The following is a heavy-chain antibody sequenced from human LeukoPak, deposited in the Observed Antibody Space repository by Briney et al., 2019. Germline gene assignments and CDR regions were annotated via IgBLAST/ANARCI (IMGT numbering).Heavy chain of an antibody. CDR2: INHSGST. V-gene: IGHV4-34*01. Sequence: PSETLSLTCAVYGGSFSGYYWSWTRQPPGKGLEWIGEINHSGSTNYNPSLKSRVTISVDTSKNQFSLKLSSVTAADTAVYYCARGVTIFGVVILAPYNWFDPWGQGTLVTVSS. CDR1: GGSFSGYY. D-gene: IGHD3-3*01. CDR3: ARGVTIFGVVILAPYNWFDP. J-gene: IGHJ5*02.